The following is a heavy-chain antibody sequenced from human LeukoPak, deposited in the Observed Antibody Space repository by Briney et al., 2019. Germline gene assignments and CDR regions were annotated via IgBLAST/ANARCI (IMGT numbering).Heavy chain of an antibody. CDR1: RFTLSSYA. CDR3: AREDCSSTSCQGGMDV. Sequence: GRSLRLSCAASRFTLSSYAMHWVRQAPGKGLEWVAVISYDGSNEYYADSVKGRFTISRDNSKNTLYLQMNSLRVEDTAVYYCAREDCSSTSCQGGMDVWGQGTTVTVSS. V-gene: IGHV3-30-3*01. J-gene: IGHJ6*02. D-gene: IGHD2-2*01. CDR2: ISYDGSNE.